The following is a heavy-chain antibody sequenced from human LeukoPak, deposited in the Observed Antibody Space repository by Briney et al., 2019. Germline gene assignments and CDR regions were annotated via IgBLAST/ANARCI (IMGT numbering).Heavy chain of an antibody. CDR1: GFTFSSYG. D-gene: IGHD2-2*01. CDR3: ARDSDYCSSTSCYFFDY. V-gene: IGHV3-33*01. J-gene: IGHJ4*02. CDR2: IWYDGSNK. Sequence: GGSLRLSCAASGFTFSSYGMHWVRQAPGKGLEWVAVIWYDGSNKYYADSVKGRFTISRDNSKNTLYLQMNSLRAEDTAVHYCARDSDYCSSTSCYFFDYWGQGTLVTVSS.